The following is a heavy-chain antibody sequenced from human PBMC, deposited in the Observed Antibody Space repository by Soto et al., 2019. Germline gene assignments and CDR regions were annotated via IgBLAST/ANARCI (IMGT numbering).Heavy chain of an antibody. Sequence: QLQLQESGSGLVKPSQTLSLTCAVSGGSISSGGYSWSWIRHPPWNGMKWIRYIYHSGSTYYNPSLKSRVTISVDRSKNQFSLKLSSVTAADTAVYYCARTESGTFDPWGQGTLVTVSS. CDR2: IYHSGST. J-gene: IGHJ5*02. CDR3: ARTESGTFDP. V-gene: IGHV4-30-2*01. CDR1: GGSISSGGYS. D-gene: IGHD1-7*01.